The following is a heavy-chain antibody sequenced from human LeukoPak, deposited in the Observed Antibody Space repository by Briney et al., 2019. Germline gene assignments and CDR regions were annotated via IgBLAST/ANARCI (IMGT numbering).Heavy chain of an antibody. D-gene: IGHD3-10*01. CDR2: IIPIFGTA. V-gene: IGHV1-69*01. Sequence: SVKVSCKASGGTFSSYAISWVRQAPGQGLEWMGGIIPIFGTANYAQKFQGRVTITADESTSTAYMELSSLRSEDTAVYYCARIFYYGSGRARYMDVWGKGTTVTVSS. J-gene: IGHJ6*03. CDR1: GGTFSSYA. CDR3: ARIFYYGSGRARYMDV.